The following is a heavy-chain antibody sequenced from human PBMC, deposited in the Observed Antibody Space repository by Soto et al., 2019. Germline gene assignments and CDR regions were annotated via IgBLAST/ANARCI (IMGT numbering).Heavy chain of an antibody. J-gene: IGHJ4*02. CDR2: ISYDGSNK. D-gene: IGHD2-21*02. CDR1: GFTFSSYA. CDR3: AREEPYCGGDCYSLFDY. Sequence: QVQLVESGGGVVQPGRSLRLSCAASGFTFSSYAMHWVRQAPGKGLEWVAVISYDGSNKYYADSVKGRFTISRDNSKNTLYLQMNSLRAEDTAVYYCAREEPYCGGDCYSLFDYWGQGTLVTVSS. V-gene: IGHV3-30-3*01.